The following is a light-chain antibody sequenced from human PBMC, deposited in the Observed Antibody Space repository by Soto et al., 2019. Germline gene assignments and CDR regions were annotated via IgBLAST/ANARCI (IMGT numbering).Light chain of an antibody. CDR1: QSIRRN. CDR3: QQYNNWPPWT. J-gene: IGKJ1*01. V-gene: IGKV3-15*01. Sequence: EIVMTQSPATLSVSPGEGATLSCRASQSIRRNLAWYQQKPGQAPRLLIYDASTRATGVPARFSGGGSGTEFTLTISNLQYEDVAIYYCQQYNNWPPWTFGQGTRVEI. CDR2: DAS.